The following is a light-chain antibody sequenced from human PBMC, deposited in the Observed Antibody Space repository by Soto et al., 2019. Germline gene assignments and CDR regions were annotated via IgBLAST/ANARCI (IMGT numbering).Light chain of an antibody. V-gene: IGKV3-20*01. Sequence: EIVLTQSPGTLSLSPGEKATLSCRASQSVSSQLAGYQQKRGQAPRLLISGASIRITGIPDSFCGVGSGTDFTLTISRLDPEDFAVYLCQQYANSPRTFGQGTKVEIK. CDR1: QSVSSQ. CDR3: QQYANSPRT. J-gene: IGKJ1*01. CDR2: GAS.